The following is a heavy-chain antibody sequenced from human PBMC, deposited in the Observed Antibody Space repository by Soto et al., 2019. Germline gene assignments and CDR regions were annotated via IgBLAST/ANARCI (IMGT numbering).Heavy chain of an antibody. CDR1: DLALINEYY. V-gene: IGHV4-38-2*01. J-gene: IGHJ4*02. CDR3: ARGAPRGIIHDFGS. D-gene: IGHD3-16*02. Sequence: PWDTLSPTCADPDLALINEYYSGWVRQPPGKGLKWIGSIHQSGSPYYNPTAKCRLTISIVLSKNQFSLRLRTVTDADRAVYYCARGAPRGIIHDFGSWGQGSLVTVSS. CDR2: IHQSGSP.